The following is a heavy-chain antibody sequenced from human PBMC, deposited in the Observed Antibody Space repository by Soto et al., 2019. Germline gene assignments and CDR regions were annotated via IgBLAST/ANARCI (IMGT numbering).Heavy chain of an antibody. J-gene: IGHJ5*02. CDR1: GYSFTRYW. V-gene: IGHV5-51*01. Sequence: GESLKISCTGSGYSFTRYWIGWVRQMPGKGLEWMGIIYPGDSDTRYSPSFQGQVTISADKSISTAYLQWSSLKASDTAMYYCARFVRGVRPLLDPWGQGTLVTVSS. D-gene: IGHD3-10*01. CDR3: ARFVRGVRPLLDP. CDR2: IYPGDSDT.